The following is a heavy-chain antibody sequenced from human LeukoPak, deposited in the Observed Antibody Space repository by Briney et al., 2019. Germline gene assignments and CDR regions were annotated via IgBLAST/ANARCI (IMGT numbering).Heavy chain of an antibody. Sequence: SETLSLTCTVSGGSISSYYWSWIRQPPGKGLEWIGYIYYSGSTNYNPSLKSRVTISVDTSKNQFSLKLSSVTAADTAVYYCARRGIGYSYGYGEYYFDYWGQGTLVTVSS. D-gene: IGHD5-18*01. V-gene: IGHV4-59*08. CDR3: ARRGIGYSYGYGEYYFDY. CDR2: IYYSGST. CDR1: GGSISSYY. J-gene: IGHJ4*02.